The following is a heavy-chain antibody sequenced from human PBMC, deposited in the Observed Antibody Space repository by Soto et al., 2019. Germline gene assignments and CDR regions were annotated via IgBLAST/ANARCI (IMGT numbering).Heavy chain of an antibody. Sequence: TLSLTCAISGDSVSSSRAAWNWIRQSPSRGLEWLGRTYYRSKWYNDYAVSVKSRITINPDTSKNQVVLTMTNMDPVDTATYYCAHLIVHFDYWGQGTLVTVSS. D-gene: IGHD1-26*01. V-gene: IGHV6-1*01. CDR1: GDSVSSSRAA. CDR3: AHLIVHFDY. J-gene: IGHJ4*02. CDR2: TYYRSKWYN.